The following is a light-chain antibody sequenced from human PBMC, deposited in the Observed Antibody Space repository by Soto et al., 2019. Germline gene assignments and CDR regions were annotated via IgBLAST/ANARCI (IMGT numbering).Light chain of an antibody. J-gene: IGLJ2*01. Sequence: QSALTQPASVSGSPGQSITISCTGTSSDVGGYNYVSWYQQHPGKAPKVMIYDVSNRPPGVSNRFAGSKSGNTASLTISGLQDEDEDDYYCSSYTSSSTVVFGGGTKLTVL. CDR3: SSYTSSSTVV. CDR1: SSDVGGYNY. V-gene: IGLV2-14*01. CDR2: DVS.